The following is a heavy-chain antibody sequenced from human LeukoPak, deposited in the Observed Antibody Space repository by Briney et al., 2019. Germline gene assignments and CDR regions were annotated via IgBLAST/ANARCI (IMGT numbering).Heavy chain of an antibody. D-gene: IGHD3-16*01. CDR1: GGSLKNSY. CDR3: AKDDWEYVWGSYDI. Sequence: PSETLSLTCSLSGGSLKNSYWSWFRQPPGQGLEWIGYIYYSGSTNYNPSLKSRVTISVDTSKNQFSLKLSSVTAADTAVYYCAKDDWEYVWGSYDIWGQGTMVTVSS. J-gene: IGHJ3*02. V-gene: IGHV4-59*01. CDR2: IYYSGST.